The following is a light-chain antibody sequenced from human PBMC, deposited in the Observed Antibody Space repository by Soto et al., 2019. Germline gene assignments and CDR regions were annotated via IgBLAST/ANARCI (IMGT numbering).Light chain of an antibody. CDR2: DAS. J-gene: IGKJ4*01. CDR1: QSVSSY. V-gene: IGKV3-11*01. Sequence: EIVLTQSPATLSLSPGERATLSCRASQSVSSYLAWYQQKPGQAPRLLIYDASNRATGIPARFSGSGSGTDFTLTIRSLEPEDLAIYYCQQRSNWPPVTFGGGTKVEIK. CDR3: QQRSNWPPVT.